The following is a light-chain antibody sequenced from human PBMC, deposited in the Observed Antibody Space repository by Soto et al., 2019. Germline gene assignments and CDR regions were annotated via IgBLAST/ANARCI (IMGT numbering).Light chain of an antibody. CDR2: GNS. Sequence: QSALTRAASGSGAPGQRVTISCTGSRSNIGAGYDVHWYQQLPGTAPKLLIYGNSNRPSGVPDRFSGSKSGTSASLAITGLQAEDEADYYCQSYDSSLSGYVFGTGTKVTVL. CDR1: RSNIGAGYD. J-gene: IGLJ1*01. CDR3: QSYDSSLSGYV. V-gene: IGLV1-40*01.